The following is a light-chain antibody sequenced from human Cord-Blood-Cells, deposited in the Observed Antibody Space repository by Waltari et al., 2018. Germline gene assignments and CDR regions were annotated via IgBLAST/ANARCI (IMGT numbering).Light chain of an antibody. CDR3: QVWDSSSDHVV. V-gene: IGLV3-21*04. CDR1: NIGSTS. CDR2: YDS. Sequence: SYVLPQPPSVAVAPGKTARITCGGNNIGSTSVHGYQQKPGQAPVLVIYYDSDRTSGIPERFSGSNSGNTATLTISRVEAGDEADYYCQVWDSSSDHVVFGGGTKLTVL. J-gene: IGLJ2*01.